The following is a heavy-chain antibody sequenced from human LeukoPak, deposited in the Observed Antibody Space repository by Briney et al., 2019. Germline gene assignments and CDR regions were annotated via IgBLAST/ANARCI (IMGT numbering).Heavy chain of an antibody. CDR3: AELGITMIGGV. CDR2: ISSTSRSSYI. D-gene: IGHD3-10*02. V-gene: IGHV3-21*01. J-gene: IGHJ6*04. Sequence: PGGSLRLSCAASGFSFSSYSMNWVRQAPGKGLEWVSSISSTSRSSYIFYADSVKGRFTISRDNAKNSLYLQMNSLRAEDTAVYYCAELGITMIGGVWGKGTTVTISS. CDR1: GFSFSSYS.